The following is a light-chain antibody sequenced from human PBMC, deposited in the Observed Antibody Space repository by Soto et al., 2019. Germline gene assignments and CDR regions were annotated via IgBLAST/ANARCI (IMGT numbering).Light chain of an antibody. CDR1: TSDIGGVNY. J-gene: IGLJ1*01. CDR3: SSYTTSDTHV. CDR2: EVN. Sequence: QSVLTQPASVSGSPGQSITISCTGTTSDIGGVNYVSWYQQYPGEAPKLILYEVNIRPSGVSNRFAGSKSGDTASLTISGLHDADEADFYCSSYTTSDTHVFGSGTKLTVL. V-gene: IGLV2-14*01.